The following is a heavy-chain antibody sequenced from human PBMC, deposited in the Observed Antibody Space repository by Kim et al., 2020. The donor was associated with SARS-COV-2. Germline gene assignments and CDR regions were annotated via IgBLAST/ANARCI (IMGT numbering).Heavy chain of an antibody. CDR3: AKDSLYYYGMDG. J-gene: IGHJ6*02. V-gene: IGHV3-9*01. Sequence: GYADSVKGRFTISRDNAKNSLYLQMNSLRAEDTALYYCAKDSLYYYGMDGWGQGTTVTVSS.